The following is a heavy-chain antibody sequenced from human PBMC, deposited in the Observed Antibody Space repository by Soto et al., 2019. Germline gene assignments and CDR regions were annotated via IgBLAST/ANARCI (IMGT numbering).Heavy chain of an antibody. CDR1: GYTFTSYA. D-gene: IGHD2-2*01. J-gene: IGHJ3*02. CDR3: AFTRDIVVVPGAFDI. Sequence: QVQLVQSGAEVKKPGASVKVSCKASGYTFTSYAMHWVRQAPGQRLEWMGWINAGNGNTKYSQKFQGRVTITRDTSASTAYMELSRLRSEDTAVYYCAFTRDIVVVPGAFDIWGQGTMVTVSS. CDR2: INAGNGNT. V-gene: IGHV1-3*01.